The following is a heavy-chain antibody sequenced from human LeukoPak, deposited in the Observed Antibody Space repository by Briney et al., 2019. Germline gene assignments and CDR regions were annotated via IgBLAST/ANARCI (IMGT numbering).Heavy chain of an antibody. J-gene: IGHJ4*02. V-gene: IGHV3-30*18. CDR1: GFTFSSYG. CDR2: ISYDGSNK. Sequence: PGRSLRLSCAASGFTFSSYGMHWVRQAPGKGLEWVAVISYDGSNKYYADSVKGRFTISRDNSKNTLYLQMNSLRAEDTAVYYCAKVIGSWGNDYWGQGTLVTVSS. D-gene: IGHD6-13*01. CDR3: AKVIGSWGNDY.